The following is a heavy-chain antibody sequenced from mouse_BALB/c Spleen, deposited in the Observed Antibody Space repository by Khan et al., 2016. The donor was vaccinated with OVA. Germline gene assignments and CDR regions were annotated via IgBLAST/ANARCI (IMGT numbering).Heavy chain of an antibody. CDR1: GFTFSTYG. CDR3: ARLAYYYDSEGFAY. CDR2: ISTGGSYT. D-gene: IGHD1-1*01. J-gene: IGHJ3*01. V-gene: IGHV5-6*01. Sequence: EVQLVESGGDLVKPGGSLKLSCAASGFTFSTYGMSWVRQTPHKRLEWVATISTGGSYTYYPDSVKGRFTISRDNAKNTLYLQMSSLKSEDTAMFYCARLAYYYDSEGFAYWGQGTLVTVSA.